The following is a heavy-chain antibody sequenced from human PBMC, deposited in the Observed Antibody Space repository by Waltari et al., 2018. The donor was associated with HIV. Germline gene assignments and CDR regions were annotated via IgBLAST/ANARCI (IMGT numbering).Heavy chain of an antibody. CDR1: GYTFTGYY. D-gene: IGHD5-18*01. J-gene: IGHJ6*02. V-gene: IGHV1-2*06. CDR2: INPNIGGT. CDR3: ARARVTLTGMDV. Sequence: QVQLVQSGAEVKKPGASVKVSCKASGYTFTGYYMHWVRQAPGQGLEWMGRINPNIGGTNYAQKFQGRVTMTRDTSISTAYMELSRLRSDDTAVYYCARARVTLTGMDVWGQGTTVTVSS.